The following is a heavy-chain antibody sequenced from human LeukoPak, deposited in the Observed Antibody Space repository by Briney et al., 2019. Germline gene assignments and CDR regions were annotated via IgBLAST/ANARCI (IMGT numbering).Heavy chain of an antibody. V-gene: IGHV4-59*01. CDR1: GGSISSYY. J-gene: IGHJ4*02. D-gene: IGHD3-22*01. Sequence: SSETLSLTCTVSGGSISSYYWSWIRQPPGKGLEWIGYIYYGGSTDYNPSLKSRVTISKDTSKTQFSLRLSSVTSADTAVYYCARARLDSSGRFDSWGQGTLVTVSS. CDR3: ARARLDSSGRFDS. CDR2: IYYGGST.